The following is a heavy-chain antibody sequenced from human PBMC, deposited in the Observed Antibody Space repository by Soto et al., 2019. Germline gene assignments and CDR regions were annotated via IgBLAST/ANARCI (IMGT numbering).Heavy chain of an antibody. Sequence: PSETLSLTCTVSGGSISSAGYYWSWIRQHPGKGLEWIGYIYYSGSTYYNPSLKSRVTISVDTSKNQFSLKLSSVTAADTAVYYCARDHRKTTATDQVGYYYGMDVWGQGTTVTVSS. V-gene: IGHV4-31*03. CDR1: GGSISSAGYY. CDR2: IYYSGST. CDR3: ARDHRKTTATDQVGYYYGMDV. D-gene: IGHD4-17*01. J-gene: IGHJ6*02.